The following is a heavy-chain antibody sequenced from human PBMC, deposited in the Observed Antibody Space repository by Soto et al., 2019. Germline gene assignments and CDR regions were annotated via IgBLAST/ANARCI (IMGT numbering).Heavy chain of an antibody. J-gene: IGHJ4*02. Sequence: QVQLVPSGAEVKKPGASVKVSCKASGYTFTSYGINWXXQAXXXGIEWMGGISAYNGNTNYAQKLQGRVTMTTDTXXXXXXXXXXXXXXXXXXXXXXXXXXXVETGNYWGQGTLVTVSA. CDR1: GYTFTSYG. CDR2: ISAYNGNT. D-gene: IGHD5-18*01. V-gene: IGHV1-18*01. CDR3: XXXXXVETGNY.